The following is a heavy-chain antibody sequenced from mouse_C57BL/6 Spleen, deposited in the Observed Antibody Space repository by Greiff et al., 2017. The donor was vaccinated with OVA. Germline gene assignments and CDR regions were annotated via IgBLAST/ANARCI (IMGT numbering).Heavy chain of an antibody. CDR3: ARDQAYYYGSSPFAY. J-gene: IGHJ3*01. V-gene: IGHV5-4*01. CDR2: ISDGGSYT. CDR1: GFTFSSYA. D-gene: IGHD1-1*01. Sequence: EVMLVESGGGLVKPGGSLKLSCAASGFTFSSYAMSWVRQTPEKRLEWVATISDGGSYTYYPDNVKGRFTISRDNAKNNLYLQMSHLKSEDTAMYYCARDQAYYYGSSPFAYWGQGTLVTVSA.